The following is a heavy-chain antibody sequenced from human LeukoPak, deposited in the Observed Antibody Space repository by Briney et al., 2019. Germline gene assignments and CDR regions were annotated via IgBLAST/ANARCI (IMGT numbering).Heavy chain of an antibody. CDR3: ARGVSLGYCSGGSCPRGVYFQH. Sequence: SETLSLTCAVYGGSFSGYYWSWIRQPPGKGLEWIGEINHSGSTNYNPSLKSRVTISVDTSKNQFSLKLSSVTAADTAVYYCARGVSLGYCSGGSCPRGVYFQHWGQGTLVTVSS. CDR1: GGSFSGYY. V-gene: IGHV4-34*01. J-gene: IGHJ1*01. D-gene: IGHD2-15*01. CDR2: INHSGST.